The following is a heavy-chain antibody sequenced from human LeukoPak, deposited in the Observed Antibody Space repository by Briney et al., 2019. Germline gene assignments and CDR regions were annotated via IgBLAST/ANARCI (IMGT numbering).Heavy chain of an antibody. D-gene: IGHD3-10*01. V-gene: IGHV3-30*02. CDR2: IRYDGSNK. Sequence: GGSPRLSCAASGFTFSSYGMHWVRQAPGKGLEWVAFIRYDGSNKYYADSVKGRFTISRDNSKNTLYLQMNSLRAEDTAVYYCAKDGYYGSGSYFYYYYYGMDVWGQGTTVTVSS. CDR1: GFTFSSYG. CDR3: AKDGYYGSGSYFYYYYYGMDV. J-gene: IGHJ6*02.